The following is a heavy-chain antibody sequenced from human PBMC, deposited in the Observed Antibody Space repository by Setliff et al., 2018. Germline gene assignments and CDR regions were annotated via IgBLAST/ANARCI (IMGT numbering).Heavy chain of an antibody. Sequence: SVKVSCKASGGAFSTYSLSWVRQAPGQGFEWVGRIIPILGITNYAQRFQGRVTITRDSSASTAYMELSSLRSDDTAVYYCARVDYYGSGNYYDHWGQGTLVTVSS. J-gene: IGHJ4*02. CDR1: GGAFSTYS. CDR2: IIPILGIT. D-gene: IGHD3-10*01. CDR3: ARVDYYGSGNYYDH. V-gene: IGHV1-69*04.